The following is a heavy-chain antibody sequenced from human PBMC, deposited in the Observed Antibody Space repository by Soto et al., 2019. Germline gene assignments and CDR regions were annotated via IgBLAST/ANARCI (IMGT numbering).Heavy chain of an antibody. V-gene: IGHV1-69*13. CDR1: GGTFSSYA. CDR2: IIPIFGTA. CDR3: ATGKEYSSSSGFDY. J-gene: IGHJ4*02. D-gene: IGHD6-6*01. Sequence: GASVKVSCKASGGTFSSYAISWVQQAPGQGLEWMGGIIPIFGTANYAQKFQGRVTITADESTSTAYMELSSLRSEDTAVYYCATGKEYSSSSGFDYWGQGTLVTVSS.